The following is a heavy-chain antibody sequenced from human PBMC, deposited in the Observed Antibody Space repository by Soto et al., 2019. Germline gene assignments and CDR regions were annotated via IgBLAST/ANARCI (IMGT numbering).Heavy chain of an antibody. CDR1: GFTFSSYG. CDR3: ARDGPEHRPQPGYSGYRPNYGMDV. Sequence: LRLSCAASGFTFSSYGMHWVRQAPGKGLEWVAVIWYDGSNKYYADSVKGRFTISRDNSKNTLYLQMNSLRAEDTAVYYCARDGPEHRPQPGYSGYRPNYGMDVWGRGTTVTVSS. V-gene: IGHV3-33*01. CDR2: IWYDGSNK. J-gene: IGHJ6*02. D-gene: IGHD5-12*01.